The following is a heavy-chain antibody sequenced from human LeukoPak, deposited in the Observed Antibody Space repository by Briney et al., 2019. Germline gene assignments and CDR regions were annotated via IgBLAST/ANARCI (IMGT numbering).Heavy chain of an antibody. CDR3: ATPPRGILTGYYDY. Sequence: PGGSLRLSCAASGFTLSSYSMNWVRQAPGKGLEWVSSISSSSSYIYYADSVKGRFTISRDNAKNSLYLQMNSLRAEDTAVYYCATPPRGILTGYYDYWGQGTLVTVSS. D-gene: IGHD3-9*01. CDR2: ISSSSSYI. CDR1: GFTLSSYS. J-gene: IGHJ4*02. V-gene: IGHV3-21*01.